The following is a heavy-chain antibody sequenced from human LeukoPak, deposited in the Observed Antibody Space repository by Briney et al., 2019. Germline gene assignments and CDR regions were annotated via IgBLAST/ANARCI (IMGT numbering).Heavy chain of an antibody. CDR3: ARDGHYDILTGYFQD. J-gene: IGHJ1*01. D-gene: IGHD3-9*01. Sequence: GGSLRLSCAASGFTLSSDTMHWVRQAPGKGLEWVAVISYDGSNKYYADSVKGRFTISRDNSKNTLYLQMNSLRAEDTAVYYCARDGHYDILTGYFQDWGQGTLVTVSS. CDR2: ISYDGSNK. V-gene: IGHV3-30-3*01. CDR1: GFTLSSDT.